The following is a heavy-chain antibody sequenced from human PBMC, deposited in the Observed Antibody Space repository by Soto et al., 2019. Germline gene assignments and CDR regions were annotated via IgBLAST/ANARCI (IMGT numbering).Heavy chain of an antibody. Sequence: PGGSVRLSCAASGFTFSRYVMSWVREAPGKGLEWVSTISAGGSSTYYADSVKGRFTISRDNSKNTLYLQMNSLRPEDTAVYYCAKEGALGLYYFDYWGQGTLVTVSS. CDR3: AKEGALGLYYFDY. D-gene: IGHD3-10*01. J-gene: IGHJ4*02. CDR1: GFTFSRYV. V-gene: IGHV3-23*01. CDR2: ISAGGSST.